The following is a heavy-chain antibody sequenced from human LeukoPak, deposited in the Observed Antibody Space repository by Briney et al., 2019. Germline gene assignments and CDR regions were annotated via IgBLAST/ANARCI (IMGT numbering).Heavy chain of an antibody. V-gene: IGHV3-53*01. CDR1: GFSVITND. CDR3: ARGVEPLAANTLAY. CDR2: LYSDGNT. Sequence: GGSLRLSCAASGFSVITNDMTWVRQAPGKGLEWVSVLYSDGNTKYADSVQGRFTISRDNSKSTLYLEMNSLSPDDTAVYYCARGVEPLAANTLAYWGQGTLVTVSS. D-gene: IGHD1-14*01. J-gene: IGHJ4*02.